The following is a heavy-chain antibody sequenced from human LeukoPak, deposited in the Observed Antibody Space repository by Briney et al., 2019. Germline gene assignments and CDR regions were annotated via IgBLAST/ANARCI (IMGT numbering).Heavy chain of an antibody. CDR1: GFTFSSYE. V-gene: IGHV3-48*03. Sequence: PGGSLRLSCAASGFTFSSYEMNWVRQAPGKGLEWVSYISSSGSTIYYADSVKGRFTISRDNAKNPLYLQMNSLRAEDTAVYYCARERGAFGYSPAGWFDPWGQGTLVTVSS. D-gene: IGHD5-18*01. CDR3: ARERGAFGYSPAGWFDP. CDR2: ISSSGSTI. J-gene: IGHJ5*02.